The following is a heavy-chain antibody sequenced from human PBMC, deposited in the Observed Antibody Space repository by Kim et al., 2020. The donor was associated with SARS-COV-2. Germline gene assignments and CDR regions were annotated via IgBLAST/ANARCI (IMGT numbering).Heavy chain of an antibody. J-gene: IGHJ6*02. CDR3: AKDMTRQVWFGGFLDV. CDR2: ISGDGGST. V-gene: IGHV3-43*02. D-gene: IGHD3-10*01. CDR1: GFTFDDYA. Sequence: GGSLRLSCAASGFTFDDYAMHWVRQAPGKGLEWVSLISGDGGSTYYADSVKGRFTISRDNSKNSLYLQMNSLRTEDTALYYCAKDMTRQVWFGGFLDVWGQGTTVTVSS.